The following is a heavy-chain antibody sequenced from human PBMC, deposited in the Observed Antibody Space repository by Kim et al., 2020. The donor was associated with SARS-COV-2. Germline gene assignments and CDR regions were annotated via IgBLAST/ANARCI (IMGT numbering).Heavy chain of an antibody. Sequence: SETLSLTCTVSGGSISSYYWSWIRQPPGKGLEWIGYIYYSGSTNYNPSLKSRVTISVDTSKNQFSLKLSSVTAADTAVYYCARGKSRSSGWYYYYGMDVWGQGTTVTVSS. CDR1: GGSISSYY. V-gene: IGHV4-59*13. J-gene: IGHJ6*02. D-gene: IGHD6-19*01. CDR2: IYYSGST. CDR3: ARGKSRSSGWYYYYGMDV.